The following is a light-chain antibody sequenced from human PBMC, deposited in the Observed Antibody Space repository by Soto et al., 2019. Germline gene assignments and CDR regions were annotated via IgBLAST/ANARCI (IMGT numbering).Light chain of an antibody. CDR2: KAS. CDR1: QSISTW. CDR3: QQYNTYWT. J-gene: IGKJ1*01. Sequence: DIQMTQSPSTLSASVGDRVTITCRASQSISTWLAWYQQKPGKAPKLLIYKASSLQSGVPSRFSGSASGTEFTLTISSLQPDDFATYYCQQYNTYWTFGQGTKVEVK. V-gene: IGKV1-5*03.